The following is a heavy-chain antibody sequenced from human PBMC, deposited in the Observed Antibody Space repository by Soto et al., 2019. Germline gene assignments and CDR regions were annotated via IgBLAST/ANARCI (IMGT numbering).Heavy chain of an antibody. CDR3: ARPAAAGWATHEFDYYGMDV. CDR2: IHPGDSDT. V-gene: IGHV5-51*01. J-gene: IGHJ6*02. D-gene: IGHD6-13*01. Sequence: PGESLKISCKGSGYSFTSYWIGWVRQMPGKGLEWMGIIHPGDSDTRYSPSFQGQVTISADKSISTAYLQWSSLKASDTAMYYCARPAAAGWATHEFDYYGMDVWGQGTTVTVSS. CDR1: GYSFTSYW.